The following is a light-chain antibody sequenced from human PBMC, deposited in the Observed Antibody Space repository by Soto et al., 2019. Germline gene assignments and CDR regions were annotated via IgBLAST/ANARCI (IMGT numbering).Light chain of an antibody. V-gene: IGLV2-14*01. CDR1: SSDVGAYNY. CDR2: EVS. J-gene: IGLJ1*01. Sequence: QSALTQPASVSGSPGQSITISCTGTSSDVGAYNYVSWYQQYPGKAPKLMIYEVSNRPSGVSNRFSGSKSGYTASLTISGLQAEDEADYYCNSYTSSSTYVFGTGTKVTVL. CDR3: NSYTSSSTYV.